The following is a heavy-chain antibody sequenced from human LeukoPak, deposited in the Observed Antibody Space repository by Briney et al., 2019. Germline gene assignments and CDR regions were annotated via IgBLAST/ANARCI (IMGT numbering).Heavy chain of an antibody. J-gene: IGHJ4*02. D-gene: IGHD3-16*01. CDR2: ISWNSGSI. CDR1: GFIFTNYA. CDR3: ARGRSWGSDY. Sequence: PGGSLRLSCAGSGFIFTNYAMHWVRQPPGKGLEWVSGISWNSGSIDYADSVKGRFTISRDNAKSSLSLQMNSLKVEDTAVYYCARGRSWGSDYWGQGTLVTVSS. V-gene: IGHV3-9*01.